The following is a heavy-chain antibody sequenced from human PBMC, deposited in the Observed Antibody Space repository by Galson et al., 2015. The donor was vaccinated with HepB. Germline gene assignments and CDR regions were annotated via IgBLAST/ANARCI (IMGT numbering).Heavy chain of an antibody. CDR2: ISGSGGST. CDR1: GFTFSSYA. CDR3: AKDISLRHCSSTSCYGAFDI. D-gene: IGHD2-2*01. J-gene: IGHJ3*02. V-gene: IGHV3-23*01. Sequence: SLRLSCAASGFTFSSYAMSWVRQAPGKGLEWVSAISGSGGSTYYADSVKGRFTISRDNSKNTLYLQMNSLRAEDTAVYYCAKDISLRHCSSTSCYGAFDIWGQGAMVTVSS.